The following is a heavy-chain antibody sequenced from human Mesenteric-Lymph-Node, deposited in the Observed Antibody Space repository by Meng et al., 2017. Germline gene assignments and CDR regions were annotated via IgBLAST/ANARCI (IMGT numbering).Heavy chain of an antibody. CDR3: ARHGRGWFDP. D-gene: IGHD3-10*01. CDR2: IYYSGNT. V-gene: IGHV4-28*01. CDR1: GYSISSSNW. J-gene: IGHJ5*02. Sequence: QVQLQDSGPGLLTPSDTLSLTCAVSGYSISSSNWWGWIRQPPGKGLVWIGYIYYSGNTYYNPSLKSRVTISVDTSKNQFSLKLSSVTAEDTAVYYCARHGRGWFDPWGQGTLVTVSS.